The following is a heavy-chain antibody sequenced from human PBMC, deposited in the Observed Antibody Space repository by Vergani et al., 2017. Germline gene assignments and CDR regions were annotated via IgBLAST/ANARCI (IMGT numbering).Heavy chain of an antibody. CDR2: IYYSGST. CDR3: ARGGRYYYGSGSYLERIYYYYYMDV. CDR1: GGSISSYY. Sequence: QVQLQESGPGLVKPSETLSLTCTVSGGSISSYYWSWIRQPPGKGLEWIGYIYYSGSTNYNPSLKSRVNISVDTSKNQFSLKLSSVTAADTAVYYCARGGRYYYGSGSYLERIYYYYYMDVWGKGTTVTVSS. J-gene: IGHJ6*03. V-gene: IGHV4-59*01. D-gene: IGHD3-10*01.